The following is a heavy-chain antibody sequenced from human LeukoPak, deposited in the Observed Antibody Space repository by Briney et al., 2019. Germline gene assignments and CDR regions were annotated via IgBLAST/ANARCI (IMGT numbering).Heavy chain of an antibody. V-gene: IGHV4-59*12. J-gene: IGHJ5*02. Sequence: SEALSLTCGVYGGSFSDYYWSWIRQPPGKGLEWIGYIYYSGSTNYNPSLKSRVTISVDTSKNQFSLKLSSVTAADTAVYYCARAKYYGSGSYYNEGYWFDPWGQGTLVTVSS. CDR3: ARAKYYGSGSYYNEGYWFDP. CDR2: IYYSGST. CDR1: GGSFSDYY. D-gene: IGHD3-10*01.